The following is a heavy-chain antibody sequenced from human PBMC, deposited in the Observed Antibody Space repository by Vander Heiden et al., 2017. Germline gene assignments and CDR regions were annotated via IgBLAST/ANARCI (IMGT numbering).Heavy chain of an antibody. CDR3: ARRRGEYMGPNWFDP. Sequence: QLQLQESGPGLVKPSETLSPTCAVSGGAITNTNNDYYWGWIRQPPGKGLEWIGSISYSGKTFYNPSLKSRLTISLDTSKNQFSLKLSSVTAADTAVYYCARRRGEYMGPNWFDPWGPGTLVTVSS. D-gene: IGHD5-12*01. CDR2: ISYSGKT. J-gene: IGHJ5*02. CDR1: GGAITNTNNDYY. V-gene: IGHV4-39*01.